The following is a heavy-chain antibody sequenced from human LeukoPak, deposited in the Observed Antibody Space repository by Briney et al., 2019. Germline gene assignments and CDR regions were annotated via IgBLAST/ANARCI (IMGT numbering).Heavy chain of an antibody. D-gene: IGHD6-19*01. CDR3: ARPFSGPGAFDI. V-gene: IGHV1-2*06. J-gene: IGHJ3*02. CDR1: GYTFTGYY. CDR2: INPNSGGT. Sequence: ASVKVSCKASGYTFTGYYMHWVRQAPGQGLEWMGRINPNSGGTNYAQKFQGRVTMTRDTSISTAYMELSRLRSDDTAVYYCARPFSGPGAFDIWGQGTMVTVSS.